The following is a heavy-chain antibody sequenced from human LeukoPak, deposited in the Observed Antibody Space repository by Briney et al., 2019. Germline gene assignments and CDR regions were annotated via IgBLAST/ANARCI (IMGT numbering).Heavy chain of an antibody. J-gene: IGHJ4*02. D-gene: IGHD4-23*01. Sequence: GGSLRLSCAASGFTSSSYWMSWVRQAPGKGLEWVANIKQDGSEKYYVDSVKGRFTISRDNAKNSLYLQMNSLRAEDTAVYYCARMLVTHLDYWGQGTLVTVSS. CDR2: IKQDGSEK. CDR3: ARMLVTHLDY. CDR1: GFTSSSYW. V-gene: IGHV3-7*03.